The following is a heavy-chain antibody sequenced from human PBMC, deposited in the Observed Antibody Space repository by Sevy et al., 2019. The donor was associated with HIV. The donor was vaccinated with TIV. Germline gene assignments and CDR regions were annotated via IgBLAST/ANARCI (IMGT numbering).Heavy chain of an antibody. CDR1: DVSISSYY. J-gene: IGHJ6*03. CDR3: ARSTYYYYYMDV. CDR2: VHHSGNT. V-gene: IGHV4-59*01. Sequence: SETLSLTCTVSDVSISSYYWSWIRQPPGKGLEWIGYVHHSGNTEYNPSLKSRVTISVDTSKNQLSLKVTSVTAADTAVYYCARSTYYYYYMDVWGKGATVTVSS.